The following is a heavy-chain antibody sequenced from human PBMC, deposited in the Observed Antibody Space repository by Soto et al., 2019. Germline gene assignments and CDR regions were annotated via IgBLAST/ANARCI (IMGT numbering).Heavy chain of an antibody. CDR1: GFTFSSYD. V-gene: IGHV3-13*01. D-gene: IGHD2-2*03. CDR2: IGTAGDT. Sequence: GGSLRLSSAASGFTFSSYDMHWVRQATGKGLEWVSAIGTAGDTYYPGSVKGRFTISRENAKNSLYLQMNSLRAEDTAVYYCARVDSSRYYYYYYGMDVWGQGTTVTVSS. J-gene: IGHJ6*02. CDR3: ARVDSSRYYYYYYGMDV.